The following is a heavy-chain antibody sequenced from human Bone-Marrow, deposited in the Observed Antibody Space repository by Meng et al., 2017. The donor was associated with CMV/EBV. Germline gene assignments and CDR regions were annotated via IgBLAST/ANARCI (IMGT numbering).Heavy chain of an antibody. CDR3: ARELGYNYYYYGMDV. D-gene: IGHD2-15*01. CDR2: IVTTGETV. V-gene: IGHV3-48*03. CDR1: GFTFSGYE. Sequence: GGSLRLSCAGSGFTFSGYEMNWVRQAPGKGLEWVSHIVTTGETVHYGDSVKGRFTISRDNAKNTLYLQMNSLRAEDTAVYYCARELGYNYYYYGMDVWGPGPTVTGAS. J-gene: IGHJ6*02.